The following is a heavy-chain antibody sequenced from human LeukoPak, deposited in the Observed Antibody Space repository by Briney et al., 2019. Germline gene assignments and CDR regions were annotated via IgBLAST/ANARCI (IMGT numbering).Heavy chain of an antibody. Sequence: SETLSLTCAVYGGSFSGYYWSWIRQPPGKGLEWIGEINHSGSTNYNPSLKSRVTISVDTSKNQFSLKVNSVTAADTAVYYCARRGCTYGWGWFDPWGQGTLVTVSS. J-gene: IGHJ5*02. V-gene: IGHV4-34*01. CDR1: GGSFSGYY. CDR3: ARRGCTYGWGWFDP. D-gene: IGHD5-18*01. CDR2: INHSGST.